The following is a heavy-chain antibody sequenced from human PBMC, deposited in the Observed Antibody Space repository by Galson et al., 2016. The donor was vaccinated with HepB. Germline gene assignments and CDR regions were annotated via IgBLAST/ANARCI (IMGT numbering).Heavy chain of an antibody. CDR2: IYCTGSA. J-gene: IGHJ4*02. D-gene: IGHD1-14*01. CDR1: GGSLSSGGYS. V-gene: IGHV4-30-2*01. Sequence: TLSLTCTVSGGSLSSGGYSWSWIRQPPGKGLEWIGYIYCTGSAHFNPSLRSRVTLSVDTSRNQFSLKLTSLTAADTAVYYCARGGDSGDSGFDYWGQGTLVTVSS. CDR3: ARGGDSGDSGFDY.